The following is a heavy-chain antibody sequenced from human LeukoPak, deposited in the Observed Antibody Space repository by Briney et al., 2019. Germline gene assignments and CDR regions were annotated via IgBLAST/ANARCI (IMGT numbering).Heavy chain of an antibody. CDR3: ARGHEALGY. Sequence: PGGSLRLSCAASGFTVSNSYMTCVRQAPGKGLQWVSVVYSGGSTFYANSVKGRFTVSRDSSKNTLYLEMNSLRAEDTAIYYCARGHEALGYWGQGTLVAVSS. D-gene: IGHD3-10*01. CDR2: VYSGGST. CDR1: GFTVSNSY. J-gene: IGHJ4*02. V-gene: IGHV3-53*01.